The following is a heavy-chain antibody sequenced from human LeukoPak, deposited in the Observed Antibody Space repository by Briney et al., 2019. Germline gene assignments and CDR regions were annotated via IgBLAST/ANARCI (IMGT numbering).Heavy chain of an antibody. D-gene: IGHD2-15*01. CDR3: VRGPYCSGGSCYGHFDF. CDR1: GFTFSSYD. Sequence: GGSLRLSCAASGFTFSSYDMYWVRQATGKGLEWVSAIGTAGDTYYPGSVKGRFTISRENAKNSLYLQVDSLRVGDTAVYYCVRGPYCSGGSCYGHFDFWGQGTLVTASS. CDR2: IGTAGDT. J-gene: IGHJ4*02. V-gene: IGHV3-13*01.